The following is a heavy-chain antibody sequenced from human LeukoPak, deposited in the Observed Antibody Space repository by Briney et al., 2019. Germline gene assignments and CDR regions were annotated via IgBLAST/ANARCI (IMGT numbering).Heavy chain of an antibody. Sequence: ETLSLTCAVYGGSFSGYYWSWIRQPPGKGLEWIWEINHSGSTNYNPSLKSRVTISVDTSKNQFSLKLSSVTAADTAVYYCARVASNWNYRRYLFYYYYYMDVWGKGTTVTVSS. CDR1: GGSFSGYY. D-gene: IGHD1-7*01. CDR2: INHSGST. CDR3: ARVASNWNYRRYLFYYYYYMDV. V-gene: IGHV4-34*01. J-gene: IGHJ6*03.